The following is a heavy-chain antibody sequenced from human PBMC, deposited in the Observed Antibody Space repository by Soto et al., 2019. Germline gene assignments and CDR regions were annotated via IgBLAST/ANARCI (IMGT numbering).Heavy chain of an antibody. D-gene: IGHD5-12*01. Sequence: QLQLQESGPGLVKPSETLSLTCTVSGGSISSSSYYWGWIRQPPGKGLEWIGSIYYSGSTYYNPSLKRRVTIAVATSKNQFSRELSSVTGADTAVYYCARRDGYKQPNYYYYGMDVWGQGTTVTVSS. CDR2: IYYSGST. V-gene: IGHV4-39*01. CDR1: GGSISSSSYY. J-gene: IGHJ6*02. CDR3: ARRDGYKQPNYYYYGMDV.